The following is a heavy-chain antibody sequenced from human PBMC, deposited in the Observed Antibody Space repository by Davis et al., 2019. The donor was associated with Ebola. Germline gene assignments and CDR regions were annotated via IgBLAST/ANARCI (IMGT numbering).Heavy chain of an antibody. CDR2: ISSSGST. CDR1: GGSISNYY. Sequence: PSETLSLTCTVSGGSISNYYWSWIRQSAGKGLEWIGRISSSGSTNYNPSLKSRVTMSVDTSKNQFSLKLSSVTAADTAVYYCATLPGLGYTSGWSFDYWGRGTLVTVSS. J-gene: IGHJ4*02. V-gene: IGHV4-4*07. CDR3: ATLPGLGYTSGWSFDY. D-gene: IGHD6-19*01.